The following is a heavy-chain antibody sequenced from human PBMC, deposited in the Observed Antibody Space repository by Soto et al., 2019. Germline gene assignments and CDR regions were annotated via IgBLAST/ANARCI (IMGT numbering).Heavy chain of an antibody. D-gene: IGHD3-10*01. V-gene: IGHV4-4*02. CDR2: TSHDGTT. J-gene: IGHJ6*02. CDR3: ARQGFGELHGLVDV. Sequence: SESLSLTCAVSSGSIDNVYWWSWFRQSPGKGLEWIGETSHDGTTTYNPSLRSRVTISLDTSKNQFSLNLSSVTAADTALYYCARQGFGELHGLVDVWGQGTTVTVSS. CDR1: SGSIDNVYW.